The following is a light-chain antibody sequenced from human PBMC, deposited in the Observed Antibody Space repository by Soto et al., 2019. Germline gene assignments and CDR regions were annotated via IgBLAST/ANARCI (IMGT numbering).Light chain of an antibody. J-gene: IGKJ1*01. CDR2: ATS. Sequence: DIQMTQSPSSLSASVGDRVTITCRASQSVGNFLNCDQQKPGLPPKYLIYATSNLQSGVPSRFSGRGSGTDFTLTISNLQPEDFATYYCQKSFTNWTFGQGTKVEVK. CDR3: QKSFTNWT. CDR1: QSVGNF. V-gene: IGKV1-39*01.